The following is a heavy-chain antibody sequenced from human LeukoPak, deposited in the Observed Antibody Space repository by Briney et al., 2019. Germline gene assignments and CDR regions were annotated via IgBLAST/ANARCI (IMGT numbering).Heavy chain of an antibody. J-gene: IGHJ4*02. D-gene: IGHD6-19*01. CDR2: IYYSGST. V-gene: IGHV4-39*07. Sequence: SETLSLTCTVSGGSISSSSYYWGWIRQPPGKGLEWIGSIYYSGSTYYNPSLKSRVTISVDTSKNQFSLKLSSVTAADTAVYYCARAEYSSGWSFDYWGQGTLVTVSS. CDR3: ARAEYSSGWSFDY. CDR1: GGSISSSSYY.